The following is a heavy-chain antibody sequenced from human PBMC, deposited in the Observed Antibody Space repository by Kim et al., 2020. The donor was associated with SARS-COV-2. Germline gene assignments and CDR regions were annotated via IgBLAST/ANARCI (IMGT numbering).Heavy chain of an antibody. D-gene: IGHD3-22*01. CDR1: GFTFSSYG. Sequence: GGSLRLSCAASGFTFSSYGMNWVRQVPGKGLEWVASIRTGGKFDSYAESVKGRFTISRDNAKNSLYLQMNSLRAEDTAVYYCARGGLMYYFGSSGLWGQGTLVTVS. CDR2: IRTGGKFD. V-gene: IGHV3-21*01. J-gene: IGHJ1*01. CDR3: ARGGLMYYFGSSGL.